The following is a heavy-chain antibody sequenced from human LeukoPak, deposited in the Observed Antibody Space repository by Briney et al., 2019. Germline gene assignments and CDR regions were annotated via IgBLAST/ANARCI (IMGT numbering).Heavy chain of an antibody. CDR2: ISAGGGTT. CDR1: GFSFSSYS. CDR3: AKAFRFENYDDYPFDY. J-gene: IGHJ4*02. V-gene: IGHV3-23*01. D-gene: IGHD4-17*01. Sequence: GGSLKLTCAASGFSFSSYSMGWVRQTPGKGLEWVSGISAGGGTTYYADSVKGRFTISRDNSKNTLYLQMNSLRVDDTAVYYCAKAFRFENYDDYPFDYWGQGTLVTVSS.